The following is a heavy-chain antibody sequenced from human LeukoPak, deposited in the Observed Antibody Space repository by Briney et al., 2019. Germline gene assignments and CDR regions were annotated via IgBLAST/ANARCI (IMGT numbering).Heavy chain of an antibody. CDR3: AKLDPRGNGNNLDAFDM. D-gene: IGHD1-1*01. Sequence: GGSLRLSCAASGFIVSTNYMSWVRQAPGKGLEWVSGISGGGTTYYADSVKGRFTISRDNAKNSLYLQMNSLRAEDTAVYYCAKLDPRGNGNNLDAFDMWGQGTMVTVSS. CDR1: GFIVSTNY. V-gene: IGHV3-53*01. CDR2: ISGGGTT. J-gene: IGHJ3*02.